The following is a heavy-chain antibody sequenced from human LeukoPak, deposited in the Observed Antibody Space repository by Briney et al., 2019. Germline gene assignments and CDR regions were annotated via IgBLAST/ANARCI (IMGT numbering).Heavy chain of an antibody. Sequence: SETLSLTCTVSGGSISSYYWSWIRQPPGKGLEWIGYSYYSGSTNYNPSLKSRVTISVDTSKNQFSLKLSSVTAADTAVYYCARQNYYDSSGYPDYWGQGTLVTVSS. CDR3: ARQNYYDSSGYPDY. V-gene: IGHV4-59*08. D-gene: IGHD3-22*01. CDR2: SYYSGST. J-gene: IGHJ4*02. CDR1: GGSISSYY.